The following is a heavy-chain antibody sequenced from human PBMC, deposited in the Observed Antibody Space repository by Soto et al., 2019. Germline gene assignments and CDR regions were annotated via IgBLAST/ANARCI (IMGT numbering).Heavy chain of an antibody. CDR2: ISYDGSNK. V-gene: IGHV3-30-3*01. CDR1: GFTFSSYA. CDR3: ARKPDYGNYYYYGMDV. Sequence: QVQLVESGGGVVQPGRSLRLSCAASGFTFSSYAMHWVRQAPGKGLEWVAVISYDGSNKYYADSVKGRFTISRDNSKNTLYLQMNRLRAEDTAVYYCARKPDYGNYYYYGMDVWGQGTTVTVSS. J-gene: IGHJ6*02. D-gene: IGHD4-17*01.